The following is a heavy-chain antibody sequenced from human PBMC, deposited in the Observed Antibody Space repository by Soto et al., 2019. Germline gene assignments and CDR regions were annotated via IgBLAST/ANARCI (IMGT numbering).Heavy chain of an antibody. CDR1: GGSISSGGYY. CDR2: IYYSGST. Sequence: QVQLQESGPGLVKPSQTLSLTCPVSGGSISSGGYYWSWIRQHPGKGLEWIGYIYYSGSTYYNPSLKSRVTISVDTSKNLFSLKPSSVTAADTAVYYCARGPDYDYIWGSYRLFDYWGRVTLVTVSS. V-gene: IGHV4-31*03. D-gene: IGHD3-16*02. CDR3: ARGPDYDYIWGSYRLFDY. J-gene: IGHJ4*02.